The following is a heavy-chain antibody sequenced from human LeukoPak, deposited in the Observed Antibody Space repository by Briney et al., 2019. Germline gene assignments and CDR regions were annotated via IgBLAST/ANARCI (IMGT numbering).Heavy chain of an antibody. Sequence: GGSLRLSCAASGFTFSRYGMHWVRQAPGKGLEWVAVISYDGSNKYYADSVKGRFTISRDNSKNTLYLQMNSLRAEDTAVYYCAKNGDGYNPNYFDHWGQGTLVTVSS. V-gene: IGHV3-30*18. CDR2: ISYDGSNK. D-gene: IGHD5-24*01. CDR1: GFTFSRYG. J-gene: IGHJ4*02. CDR3: AKNGDGYNPNYFDH.